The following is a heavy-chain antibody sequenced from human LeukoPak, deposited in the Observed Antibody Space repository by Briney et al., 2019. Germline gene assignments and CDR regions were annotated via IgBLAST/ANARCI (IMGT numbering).Heavy chain of an antibody. CDR2: INPNSGGT. V-gene: IGHV1-2*02. J-gene: IGHJ5*02. Sequence: ASVKVSCMASGYTFTGYYMHWVRQAPGQGLEWMGWINPNSGGTNYAQKFQGRVTMTRDTSISTAYMELSRLRSDDTAVYYCARDSQYSSGWYWFDPWGQGTLVTVSS. CDR3: ARDSQYSSGWYWFDP. D-gene: IGHD6-19*01. CDR1: GYTFTGYY.